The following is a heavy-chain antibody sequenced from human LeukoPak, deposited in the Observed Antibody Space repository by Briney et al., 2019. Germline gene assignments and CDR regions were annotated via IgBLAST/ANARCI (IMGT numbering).Heavy chain of an antibody. D-gene: IGHD5-12*01. CDR2: ISWNSGSI. CDR3: AKGGDIMVATFSYFDY. CDR1: GFTFDDYA. Sequence: PGRSLRLSCAASGFTFDDYAMHWVRQAPGKGLEWVSGISWNSGSIGYADSVKGRFTISRDNAKNSLYLQMNSLRAEDTALYYCAKGGDIMVATFSYFDYWGQGTLVTVSS. J-gene: IGHJ4*02. V-gene: IGHV3-9*01.